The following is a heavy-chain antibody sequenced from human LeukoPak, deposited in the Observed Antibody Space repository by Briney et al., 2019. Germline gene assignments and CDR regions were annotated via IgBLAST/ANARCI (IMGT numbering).Heavy chain of an antibody. CDR3: AQSNYYDSNCAYDY. Sequence: SVKVSCKASGGTFSSYAISWVRQAPGQGLEWMGRIIPIFGTANYAQKFQGRVTITTDESTSTAYMELSSLRSEDTAVYYCAQSNYYDSNCAYDYWGQGTLVTVSS. V-gene: IGHV1-69*05. CDR1: GGTFSSYA. J-gene: IGHJ4*02. D-gene: IGHD3-22*01. CDR2: IIPIFGTA.